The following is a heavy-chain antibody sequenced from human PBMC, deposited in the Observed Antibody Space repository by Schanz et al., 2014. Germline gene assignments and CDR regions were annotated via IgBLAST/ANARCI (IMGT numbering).Heavy chain of an antibody. V-gene: IGHV1-69*04. D-gene: IGHD3-3*01. J-gene: IGHJ4*02. CDR3: AKDVDFWSGYYLDY. CDR1: GGTFSSYS. CDR2: IIPILGIA. Sequence: QVQLVQSGAEVKKPGASVKVSCKASGGTFSSYSISWVRQAPGQGLEWMGRIIPILGIANYAQKFQGRVTITADKSTFTAYMDVSSLRSEDTAVYYCAKDVDFWSGYYLDYWGQGTLVTVSS.